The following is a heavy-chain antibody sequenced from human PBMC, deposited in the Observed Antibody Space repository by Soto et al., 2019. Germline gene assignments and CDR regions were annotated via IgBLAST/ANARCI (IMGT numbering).Heavy chain of an antibody. CDR1: GYTFTSCG. D-gene: IGHD6-13*01. CDR2: ISAYNGNT. Sequence: GASVKVCCKASGYTFTSCGISWVRQAPGQGLEWMGWISAYNGNTNYAQKLQGRVTMTTDTSTSTAYMELRSLRSDDTAVYYCARFENIAGNWFDPWGQGTLVTVSS. V-gene: IGHV1-18*01. CDR3: ARFENIAGNWFDP. J-gene: IGHJ5*02.